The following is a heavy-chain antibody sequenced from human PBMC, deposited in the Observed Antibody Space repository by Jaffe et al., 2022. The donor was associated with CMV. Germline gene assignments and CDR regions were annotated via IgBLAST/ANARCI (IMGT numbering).Heavy chain of an antibody. CDR2: IYYSGST. J-gene: IGHJ6*02. Sequence: QLQLQESGPGLVKPSETLSLTCTVSGGSISSSSYYWGWIRQPPGKGLEWIGSIYYSGSTYYNPSLKSRVTISVDTSKNQFSLKLSSVTAADTAVYYCARRGVTMIVPYYGMDVWGQGTTVTVSS. V-gene: IGHV4-39*01. D-gene: IGHD3-22*01. CDR1: GGSISSSSYY. CDR3: ARRGVTMIVPYYGMDV.